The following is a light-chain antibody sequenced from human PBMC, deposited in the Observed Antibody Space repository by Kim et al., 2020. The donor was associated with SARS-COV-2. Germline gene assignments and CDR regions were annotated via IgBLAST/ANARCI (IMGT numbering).Light chain of an antibody. CDR3: QQYYAIPWT. J-gene: IGKJ1*01. CDR2: WAS. CDR1: QSVLHSNNNN. V-gene: IGKV4-1*01. Sequence: IVMTQSPDSLAVSLGERATITCKSSQSVLHSNNNNLAWYQQKPGQPPKLLIYWASTRESGVPDRISGSGSGTDFTLTISSLQAEDVALYYCQQYYAIPWTFGQGTKVDIK.